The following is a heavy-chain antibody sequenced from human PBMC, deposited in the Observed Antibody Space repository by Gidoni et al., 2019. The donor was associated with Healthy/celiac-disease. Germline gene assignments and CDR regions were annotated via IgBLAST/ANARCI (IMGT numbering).Heavy chain of an antibody. CDR2: ISWNSGSI. Sequence: SGFTFDDYAMHWVRPAPGKGLEWVSGISWNSGSIGYADSVKGRFTISRDNAKNSLYLQMNSLRAEDTALYYCAKDKGGFLVGALALGDWGQGTLVTVSS. CDR3: AKDKGGFLVGALALGD. J-gene: IGHJ4*02. V-gene: IGHV3-9*01. D-gene: IGHD1-26*01. CDR1: GFTFDDYA.